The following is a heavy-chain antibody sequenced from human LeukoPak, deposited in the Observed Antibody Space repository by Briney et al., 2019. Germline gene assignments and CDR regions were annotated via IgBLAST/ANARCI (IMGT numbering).Heavy chain of an antibody. CDR2: IIPMYGTS. J-gene: IGHJ6*04. V-gene: IGHV1-69*06. Sequence: SVKVSCKPFGDTLASLALGWVRQALGQGLEWMGAIIPMYGTSNYAQKFQGRVAIIADKSTSTAYMELNSLTSEDTAVYYCAIAQNNHGYVYFGMDVWGKGTTVTVSS. D-gene: IGHD5-12*01. CDR3: AIAQNNHGYVYFGMDV. CDR1: GDTLASLA.